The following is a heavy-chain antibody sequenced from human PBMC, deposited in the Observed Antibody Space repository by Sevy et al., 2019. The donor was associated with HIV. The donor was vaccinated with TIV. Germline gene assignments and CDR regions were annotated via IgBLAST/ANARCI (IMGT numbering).Heavy chain of an antibody. CDR1: GGSISSYY. CDR2: IYTSGST. Sequence: SETLSLTCTVSGGSISSYYWSWIRQPAGKGLEWIGRIYTSGSTNYNPSLKSRVTMSVDTSKNQFSLKLSSVTAADTAVDYGARMGYCSSTSCYKRGDYYYGMDVWGQGTTVTVSS. V-gene: IGHV4-4*07. J-gene: IGHJ6*02. D-gene: IGHD2-2*02. CDR3: ARMGYCSSTSCYKRGDYYYGMDV.